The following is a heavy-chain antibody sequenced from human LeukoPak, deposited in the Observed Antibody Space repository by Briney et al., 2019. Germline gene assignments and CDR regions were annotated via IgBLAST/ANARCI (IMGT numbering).Heavy chain of an antibody. Sequence: ASVKVSCKASGYTFTSYGISWVRQAAGQGLEWMGWMNPNSGYTYSTQNFQGRVTMTRNTSISTAYMELSSLRSEDTAVYYCATGDVTVTNNFHYWGQGTLVTVSS. CDR2: MNPNSGYT. D-gene: IGHD4-17*01. V-gene: IGHV1-8*02. CDR1: GYTFTSYG. J-gene: IGHJ4*02. CDR3: ATGDVTVTNNFHY.